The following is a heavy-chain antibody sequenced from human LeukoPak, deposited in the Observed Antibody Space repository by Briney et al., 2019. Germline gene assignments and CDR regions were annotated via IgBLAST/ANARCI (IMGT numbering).Heavy chain of an antibody. CDR1: GYTFTSHG. V-gene: IGHV1-18*01. Sequence: ASVKVSCKASGYTFTSHGISWVRQAPGQGLEWMGWISAYNGNTNYAQKLQGRVTMTTDTSTSTAYMELRSLRSDDTAVYYCARVGPPILLWFGELDLSYMDVWGKGTTVTVSS. CDR2: ISAYNGNT. CDR3: ARVGPPILLWFGELDLSYMDV. D-gene: IGHD3-10*01. J-gene: IGHJ6*03.